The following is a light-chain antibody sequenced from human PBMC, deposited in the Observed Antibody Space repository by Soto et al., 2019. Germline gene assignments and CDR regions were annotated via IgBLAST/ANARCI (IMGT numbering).Light chain of an antibody. J-gene: IGKJ5*01. CDR2: GAS. V-gene: IGKV3-15*01. CDR1: QSVSSN. CDR3: QQYNNWPPIT. Sequence: EIVMTQSLATLSVSPGERAALSCRASQSVSSNLAWYQQKPGQAPRLLIYGASTRATGIPARFSGSGSGTEFTLTISSLQPEDFAIYYCQQYNNWPPITFGQGTRLEIK.